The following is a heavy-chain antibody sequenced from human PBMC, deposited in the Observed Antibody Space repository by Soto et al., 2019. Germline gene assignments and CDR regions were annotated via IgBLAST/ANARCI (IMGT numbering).Heavy chain of an antibody. CDR1: GYTFTTFW. V-gene: IGHV5-51*01. CDR3: ARLSHVYGDYAGAFDI. D-gene: IGHD4-17*01. CDR2: IYPGDSDT. Sequence: PGESLKISCKGSGYTFTTFWIGWVRQLPGKGLEWMGIIYPGDSDTRYSPSFRGQVTISADKSITTVYLQWSSLKASDTAMYYRARLSHVYGDYAGAFDIWGQGTMVTVSS. J-gene: IGHJ3*02.